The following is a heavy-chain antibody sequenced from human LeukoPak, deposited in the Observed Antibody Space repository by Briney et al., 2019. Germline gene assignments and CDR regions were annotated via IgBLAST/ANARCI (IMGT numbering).Heavy chain of an antibody. D-gene: IGHD6-6*01. CDR2: ISGSGTST. V-gene: IGHV3-23*01. CDR3: ARDRDSSSHYFDY. J-gene: IGHJ4*02. CDR1: GFTFRSYA. Sequence: PGGSLRLSCAASGFTFRSYAMSWVRQAPGKGLEWVSVISGSGTSTYYADSVKGRFTLSRDNSKNTLYLQMNSLRAEDTAVYFCARDRDSSSHYFDYWGQGALVTVSS.